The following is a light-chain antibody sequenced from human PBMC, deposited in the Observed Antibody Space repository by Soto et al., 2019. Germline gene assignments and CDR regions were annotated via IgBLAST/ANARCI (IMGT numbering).Light chain of an antibody. Sequence: DIQMTQSPSSVSASVGDRVTITCRASQGVSTWLAWYQQKPGKAPNLLIYTASSLQSGVPSRFSGSGSGTDFTLTINGLQPEDVATYYCQQLNNYPRTFGQGTKVDIK. CDR2: TAS. CDR3: QQLNNYPRT. CDR1: QGVSTW. V-gene: IGKV1-12*01. J-gene: IGKJ1*01.